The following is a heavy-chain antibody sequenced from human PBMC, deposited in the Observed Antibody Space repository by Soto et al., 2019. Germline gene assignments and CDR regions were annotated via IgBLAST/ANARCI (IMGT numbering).Heavy chain of an antibody. Sequence: ASVKVSCKASGYTFTSYDINWVRQATGQGLEWMGWMNPNSGNTGYAQKFQGRVTMTRNTSISTAYMELSSLRSEDTAVYYCARAGPSVDIVATTPYYFDYWGQGTLVTVSS. J-gene: IGHJ4*02. CDR1: GYTFTSYD. V-gene: IGHV1-8*01. CDR2: MNPNSGNT. D-gene: IGHD5-12*01. CDR3: ARAGPSVDIVATTPYYFDY.